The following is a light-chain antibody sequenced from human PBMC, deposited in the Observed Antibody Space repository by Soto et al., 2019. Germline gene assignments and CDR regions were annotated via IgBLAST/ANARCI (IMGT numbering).Light chain of an antibody. CDR1: SSDVGAFNY. Sequence: QSALTQPPSASGSSGQSITISCTGTSSDVGAFNYVSWYQQHPGKAPKLMIFEINKRPSGVPDRFSGSKSGNTASLTVSGLQTEDEADYYCSSYAGSNIDVFGSGTKLTVL. V-gene: IGLV2-8*01. J-gene: IGLJ1*01. CDR3: SSYAGSNIDV. CDR2: EIN.